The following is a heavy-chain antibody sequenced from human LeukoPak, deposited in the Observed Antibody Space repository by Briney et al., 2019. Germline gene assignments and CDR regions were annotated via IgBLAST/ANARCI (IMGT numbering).Heavy chain of an antibody. V-gene: IGHV4-61*02. CDR1: GASTSSGLYY. J-gene: IGHJ4*02. CDR3: ARFGFGDQGPGLFDY. D-gene: IGHD3-10*01. Sequence: SETLSLTCTVSGASTSSGLYYWNWFRQPAGKGLEYIGRIYNSGSTNYNPSLKSRVTISVDTPKNQFSLKLSSVTAADTAVYYCARFGFGDQGPGLFDYWGQGTLVTVSS. CDR2: IYNSGST.